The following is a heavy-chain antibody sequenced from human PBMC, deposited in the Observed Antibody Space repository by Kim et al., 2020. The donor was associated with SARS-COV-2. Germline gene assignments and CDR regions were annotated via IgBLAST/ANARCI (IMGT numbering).Heavy chain of an antibody. CDR1: GFTFSSYA. D-gene: IGHD6-13*01. Sequence: GGSLRLSCAASGFTFSSYAMSWVRQAPGKGLEWVSVIGGSGGSTYYADSVKGRFTISRDNSKNTLYLQMNSLRADDTAVYYCAKGYSGSWYGDFDYWGQGTLVTVSS. CDR3: AKGYSGSWYGDFDY. CDR2: IGGSGGST. V-gene: IGHV3-23*01. J-gene: IGHJ4*02.